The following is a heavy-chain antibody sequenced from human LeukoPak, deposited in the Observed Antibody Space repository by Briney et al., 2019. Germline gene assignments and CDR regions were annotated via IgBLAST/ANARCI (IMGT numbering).Heavy chain of an antibody. CDR2: IYYSGST. D-gene: IGHD3-9*01. Sequence: SETLSLTCTVSGGSISSYYWSWIRQPPGKGLEWIGYIYYSGSTNYNPSLTSRVTISVDTSKNQFSLKLSSVTAADTAVYYCARDSGWLLFDYWGQGTLVTVSS. V-gene: IGHV4-59*01. CDR3: ARDSGWLLFDY. J-gene: IGHJ4*02. CDR1: GGSISSYY.